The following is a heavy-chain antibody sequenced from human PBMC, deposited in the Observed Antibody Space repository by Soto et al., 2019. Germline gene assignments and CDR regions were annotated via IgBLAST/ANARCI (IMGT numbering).Heavy chain of an antibody. V-gene: IGHV1-2*02. D-gene: IGHD1-1*01. CDR1: GYTFSDYY. Sequence: VXSVKVSCKASGYTFSDYYIHWVRQAPGQGLEWMGWINPNSGGTKYAPKFQGGVTMTRDTSITTAYMELSRLRSGDTAVYYCAREPATAKPEGVDFWGQGTLVTVSS. CDR2: INPNSGGT. CDR3: AREPATAKPEGVDF. J-gene: IGHJ4*02.